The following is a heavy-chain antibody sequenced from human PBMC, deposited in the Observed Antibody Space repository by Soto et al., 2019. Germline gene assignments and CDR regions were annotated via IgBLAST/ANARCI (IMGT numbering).Heavy chain of an antibody. CDR2: IWYDGSNK. Sequence: GGSLRLSCAASGFTFSSYGMHWVRQAPGKGLEWVAVIWYDGSNKYYADSVKGRFTISRDNSKNTLYLQMNSLRAEDTAVYYCARERRGYSYGCIDYWGQGTLVTVSS. CDR1: GFTFSSYG. CDR3: ARERRGYSYGCIDY. D-gene: IGHD5-18*01. J-gene: IGHJ4*02. V-gene: IGHV3-33*01.